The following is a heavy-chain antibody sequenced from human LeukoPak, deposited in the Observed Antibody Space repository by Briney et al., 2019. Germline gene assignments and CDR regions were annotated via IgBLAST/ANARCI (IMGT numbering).Heavy chain of an antibody. V-gene: IGHV2-5*01. CDR3: AHSRLGYSSSWSSPEYYFDY. CDR1: GFSLSTSGVG. CDR2: IYWNDDK. Sequence: ESGPTLVNPTQTLTLTCTFSGFSLSTSGVGVGWIRQPPGKALEWLALIYWNDDKRYGPSLKSRLTITKDTSKSQVVLTMTNMDPVDTATYYCAHSRLGYSSSWSSPEYYFDYWGQGTLVTVSS. D-gene: IGHD6-13*01. J-gene: IGHJ4*02.